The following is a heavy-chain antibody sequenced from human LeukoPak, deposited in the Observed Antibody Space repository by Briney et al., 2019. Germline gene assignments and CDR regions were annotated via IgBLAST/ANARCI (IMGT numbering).Heavy chain of an antibody. CDR2: ISGSGDNT. J-gene: IGHJ4*02. Sequence: PGGSLRLSCAASGFTFSSYAMNWVRQAPGKELEWVSSISGSGDNTYYADSVKGRFTISRDNAKNSLYLQMNSLRAEDTAVYYCARDYYDSSGPNHYWGQGTLVAVSS. D-gene: IGHD3-22*01. V-gene: IGHV3-21*01. CDR3: ARDYYDSSGPNHY. CDR1: GFTFSSYA.